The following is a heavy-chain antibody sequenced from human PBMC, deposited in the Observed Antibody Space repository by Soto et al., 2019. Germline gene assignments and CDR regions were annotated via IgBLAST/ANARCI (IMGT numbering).Heavy chain of an antibody. Sequence: GGSLRLSCAASGFTFSSYEMNWVRQAPGKGLEWVSDITSTGSTRYYADSVKGQFTISRDNAKNSLYLQMNSLRAEDTAVYYCARGYCTSSACHWNFDYWGQGTLVTVSS. CDR2: ITSTGSTR. V-gene: IGHV3-48*03. J-gene: IGHJ4*02. D-gene: IGHD2-8*02. CDR1: GFTFSSYE. CDR3: ARGYCTSSACHWNFDY.